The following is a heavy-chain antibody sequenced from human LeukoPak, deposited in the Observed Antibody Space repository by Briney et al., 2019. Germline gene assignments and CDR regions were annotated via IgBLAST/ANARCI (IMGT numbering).Heavy chain of an antibody. CDR2: INHSGST. J-gene: IGHJ4*02. Sequence: SETLSLTWAVYGGSFSGYYWSWIRQPPGKGLEWIGEINHSGSTNYNPSLKSRVTISVDTSKNQFSLKLSSVTAADTAVYYCARGGGGFDYWGQGTLVTVSS. CDR1: GGSFSGYY. V-gene: IGHV4-34*01. D-gene: IGHD1-26*01. CDR3: ARGGGGFDY.